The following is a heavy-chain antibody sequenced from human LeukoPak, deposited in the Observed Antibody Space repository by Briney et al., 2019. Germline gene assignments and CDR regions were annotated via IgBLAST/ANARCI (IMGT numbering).Heavy chain of an antibody. CDR3: ARASGVSRYYYYMDV. CDR1: GYTFTGYY. Sequence: ASVKVSCKASGYTFTGYYMHWVRQAPGQGLEWMGRISPNSGGTNYAQKFQGRVTMTRDTSISTAYMELSRLRSDDTAVYYCARASGVSRYYYYMDVWGKGTTVTVSS. CDR2: ISPNSGGT. D-gene: IGHD3-3*01. J-gene: IGHJ6*03. V-gene: IGHV1-2*06.